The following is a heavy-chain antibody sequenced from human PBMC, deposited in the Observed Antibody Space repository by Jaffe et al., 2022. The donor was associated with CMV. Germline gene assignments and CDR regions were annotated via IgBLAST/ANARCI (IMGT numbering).Heavy chain of an antibody. CDR3: AKDPEHYSSGWQFYYGMDV. Sequence: EVQLLESGGGLVQPGGSLRLSCAASGFTFSSYAMSWVRQAPGKGLEWVSAISGSGGSTYYADSVKGRFTISRDNSKNTLYLQMNSLRAEDTAVYYCAKDPEHYSSGWQFYYGMDVWGQGTTVTVSS. CDR2: ISGSGGST. J-gene: IGHJ6*02. D-gene: IGHD6-19*01. CDR1: GFTFSSYA. V-gene: IGHV3-23*01.